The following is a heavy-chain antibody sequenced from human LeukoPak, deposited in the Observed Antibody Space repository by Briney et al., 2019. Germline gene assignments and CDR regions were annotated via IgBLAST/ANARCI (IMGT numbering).Heavy chain of an antibody. CDR3: ARDVGSGWYGGDY. CDR1: GFTFSSYE. V-gene: IGHV3-48*03. D-gene: IGHD6-19*01. Sequence: GGSLRLSCAASGFTFSSYEMNWVRQAPGKGLEWVSYISSSGSTIYYADSVKGRFTISRDNAKNPLYLQMNSLRAEDTAVYYCARDVGSGWYGGDYWGQGTLVTVSS. CDR2: ISSSGSTI. J-gene: IGHJ4*02.